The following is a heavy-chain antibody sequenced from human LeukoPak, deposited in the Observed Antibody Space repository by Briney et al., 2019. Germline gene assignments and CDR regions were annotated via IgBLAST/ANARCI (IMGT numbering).Heavy chain of an antibody. CDR3: ARTSYDSTWAMDFFDF. V-gene: IGHV3-33*01. Sequence: HPGGSLRLSCAASGFTFSNYGMHWVRQAPGKGLEWVALIWFDGSNKYYADSVKGRFTISRDNSKNTLYLQMNSLRAEDTAVYYCARTSYDSTWAMDFFDFWGQGSLVTVSS. J-gene: IGHJ4*02. CDR2: IWFDGSNK. D-gene: IGHD3-22*01. CDR1: GFTFSNYG.